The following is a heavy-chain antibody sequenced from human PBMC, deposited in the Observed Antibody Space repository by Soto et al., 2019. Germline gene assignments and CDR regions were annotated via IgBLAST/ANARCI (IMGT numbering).Heavy chain of an antibody. J-gene: IGHJ5*02. Sequence: QVQLVQSGAEVKKPGSSVKVSCKASGGTFSSYAISWVRQAPGQGLEWMGGIIPIFGTANYAQKFQGRVTITADESTSTAYMELSSLRSEDTAVYYCARYGTSGDFWSGYYRMDWFDPWGQGTLVTVSS. D-gene: IGHD3-3*01. CDR1: GGTFSSYA. CDR3: ARYGTSGDFWSGYYRMDWFDP. CDR2: IIPIFGTA. V-gene: IGHV1-69*01.